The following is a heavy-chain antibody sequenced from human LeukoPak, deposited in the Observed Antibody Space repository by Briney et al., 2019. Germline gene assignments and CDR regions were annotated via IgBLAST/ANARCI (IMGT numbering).Heavy chain of an antibody. V-gene: IGHV4-4*02. CDR3: ARRGVSSGWTLVY. D-gene: IGHD6-19*01. CDR1: GGSISGSNW. J-gene: IGHJ4*02. Sequence: PSETLSLTCAVSGGSISGSNWWSWVRQPPGKGLEWIGEIYHSGSTNYNPSLKSRVTISVDKSKNQFSLKLSSVTAADTAVYYCARRGVSSGWTLVYWGQGTLVTVSS. CDR2: IYHSGST.